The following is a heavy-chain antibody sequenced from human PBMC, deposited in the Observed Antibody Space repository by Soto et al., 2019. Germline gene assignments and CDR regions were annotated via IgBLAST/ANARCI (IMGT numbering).Heavy chain of an antibody. D-gene: IGHD6-6*01. CDR3: AGVVARIAARL. Sequence: QVQLQESGPGLVKPSETLSLTCTVSGGSISSYYWSLIRQPPGKGREWIGYIYYRGSTNDNPSLKAWVALSVATSKNQLSLTLSSVTAAETAVYYCAGVVARIAARLWGKGTLVTVSS. CDR2: IYYRGST. CDR1: GGSISSYY. J-gene: IGHJ4*02. V-gene: IGHV4-59*01.